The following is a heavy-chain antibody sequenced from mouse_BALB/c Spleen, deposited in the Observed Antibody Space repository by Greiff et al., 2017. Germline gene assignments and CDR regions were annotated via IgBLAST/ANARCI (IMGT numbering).Heavy chain of an antibody. CDR1: GFSLTSYG. CDR3: ARNSPVRDAMDY. D-gene: IGHD1-1*01. J-gene: IGHJ4*01. CDR2: IWSGGST. Sequence: QVHVKQSGPGLVQPSQSLSITCTVSGFSLTSYGVHWVRQSPGKGLEWLGVIWSGGSTDYNAAFISRLSISKDNSKSQVFFKMNSLQANDTAIYYCARNSPVRDAMDYWGQGTSVTVSS. V-gene: IGHV2-2*02.